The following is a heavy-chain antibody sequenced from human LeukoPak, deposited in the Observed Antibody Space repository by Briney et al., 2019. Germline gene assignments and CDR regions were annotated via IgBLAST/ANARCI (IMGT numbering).Heavy chain of an antibody. J-gene: IGHJ4*02. CDR3: AKQWVDC. D-gene: IGHD1-26*01. CDR2: ISESGDKT. Sequence: GGSLRLSCAASGFPFSNYAMNWVRQAPGKGLEWGSSISESGDKTDYADSVRGRFTISRDNSQHTLYLQMNSLRVADTALYYCAKQWVDCWGQGTLVTVSS. V-gene: IGHV3-23*01. CDR1: GFPFSNYA.